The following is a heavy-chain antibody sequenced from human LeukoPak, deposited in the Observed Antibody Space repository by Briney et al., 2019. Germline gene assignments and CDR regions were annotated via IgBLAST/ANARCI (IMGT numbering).Heavy chain of an antibody. D-gene: IGHD6-13*01. J-gene: IGHJ4*02. CDR2: ISSSSGPI. CDR1: GFTFSSYE. Sequence: HPGGSLRLSCAASGFTFSSYEMNWVRQAPGKGLEWVSYISSSSGPIYYADSVKGRFTISRDNAKNSLYLQMNSLRAEDTAVYYCAREGELAAAGTDYWGQGTLVTVSS. V-gene: IGHV3-48*03. CDR3: AREGELAAAGTDY.